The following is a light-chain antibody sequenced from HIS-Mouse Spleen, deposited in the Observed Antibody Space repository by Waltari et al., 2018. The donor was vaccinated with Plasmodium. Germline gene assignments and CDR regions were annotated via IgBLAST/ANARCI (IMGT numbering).Light chain of an antibody. CDR2: YYSDSDK. CDR3: MIWPSNASGV. CDR1: SDTNVGRYQ. V-gene: IGLV5-37*01. J-gene: IGLJ3*02. Sequence: QPVLTQPPSSSASPGESARLTCTLPSDTNVGRYQLPWSQQHPGSPPRYLLYYYSDSDKGQGSGVPSRFSGSKDASANTGILLISGLQSEDEADYYCMIWPSNASGVFGGGTKLTVL.